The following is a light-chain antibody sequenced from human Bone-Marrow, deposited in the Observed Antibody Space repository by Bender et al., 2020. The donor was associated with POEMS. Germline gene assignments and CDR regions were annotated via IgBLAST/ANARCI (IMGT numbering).Light chain of an antibody. J-gene: IGLJ1*01. CDR1: TGAVTTSNY. V-gene: IGLV7-46*01. Sequence: QAVVTQESALTTSPGETVTLTCRSSTGAVTTSNYANWVQEKPDHLFTGLIGGANNRAPGVPARFSGSLIGDKAALTITGAQTEDDAMYFCALWYSTHYVFGGGTKVTVL. CDR2: GAN. CDR3: ALWYSTHYV.